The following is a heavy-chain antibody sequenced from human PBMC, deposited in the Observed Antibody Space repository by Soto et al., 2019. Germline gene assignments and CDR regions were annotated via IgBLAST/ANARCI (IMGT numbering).Heavy chain of an antibody. Sequence: EEQLVESGGGLAEPGGSLRLSCAASGSDGSDAWMNWVRQAPGKGLEWVGRIKSNADGGTTDYAAPVKGRFTVSRDDSKNTLYLQMNSLKTEDTAMYYCTGDPRIGGRRFHYWGQGTLVTVSS. J-gene: IGHJ4*02. CDR1: GSDGSDAW. CDR3: TGDPRIGGRRFHY. V-gene: IGHV3-15*01. D-gene: IGHD2-15*01. CDR2: IKSNADGGTT.